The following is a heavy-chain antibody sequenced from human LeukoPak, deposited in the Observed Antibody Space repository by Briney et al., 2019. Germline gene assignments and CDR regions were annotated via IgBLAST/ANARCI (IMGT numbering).Heavy chain of an antibody. CDR3: AKPPDYGSGSSHYYYYYGMDV. J-gene: IGHJ6*02. D-gene: IGHD3-10*01. CDR1: GFTFSSTS. Sequence: GGSLRLSCAASGFTFSSTSMSWARQAPGKGLEWVSAISSNGAYTYYADSVKGRFTVSRDNSKNTLYLQMNSLRAEDTAVYYCAKPPDYGSGSSHYYYYYGMDVWGQGTTVTVSS. CDR2: ISSNGAYT. V-gene: IGHV3-23*01.